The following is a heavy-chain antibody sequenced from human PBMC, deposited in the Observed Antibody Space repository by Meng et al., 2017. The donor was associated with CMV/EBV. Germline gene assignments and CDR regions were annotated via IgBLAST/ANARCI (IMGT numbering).Heavy chain of an antibody. D-gene: IGHD1-26*01. CDR1: GFTFSSYG. CDR2: IRYDGSNK. V-gene: IGHV3-30*02. J-gene: IGHJ6*02. Sequence: GGSLRLSCAASGFTFSSYGMHWVRQAPGKGLEWVAFIRYDGSNKYYADSVKGRFTISRDNSKNTLYLQMNSLRAEDTAVYYCAKVMGIVGATTTYYYYGMDVWGQGTTVTVSS. CDR3: AKVMGIVGATTTYYYYGMDV.